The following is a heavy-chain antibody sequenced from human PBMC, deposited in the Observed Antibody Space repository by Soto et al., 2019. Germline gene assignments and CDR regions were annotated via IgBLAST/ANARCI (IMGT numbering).Heavy chain of an antibody. CDR1: GGSIRSYY. D-gene: IGHD1-26*01. CDR2: IYTSGTT. J-gene: IGHJ6*02. Sequence: SETLSLTCNVSGGSIRSYYWNWIRQPAGKALEWIGRIYTSGTTNYNPSLKSRATMLIDTSKNQFSLILSSVTAADTAVYYCAREGASGFGMDVWGQGTTVTVSS. V-gene: IGHV4-4*07. CDR3: AREGASGFGMDV.